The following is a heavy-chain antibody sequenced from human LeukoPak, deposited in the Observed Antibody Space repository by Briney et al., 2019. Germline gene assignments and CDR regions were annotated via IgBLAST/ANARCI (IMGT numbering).Heavy chain of an antibody. CDR2: LSYTGKT. CDR3: SEGYFEPFDH. J-gene: IGHJ4*02. D-gene: IGHD2/OR15-2a*01. Sequence: SETLSLTCVVSGASVSSSHWNWIRQLPGKGLEWIGCLSYTGKTDYNPYLTSRVTISLDSSKNQVSLKLRSVTAAHTAVYYCSEGYFEPFDHWGQGTLVTVSS. V-gene: IGHV4-59*02. CDR1: GASVSSSH.